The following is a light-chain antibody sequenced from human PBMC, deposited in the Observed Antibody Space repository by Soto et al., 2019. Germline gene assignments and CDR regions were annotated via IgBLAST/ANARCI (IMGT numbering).Light chain of an antibody. CDR1: QSIVYSDGQAY. J-gene: IGKJ1*01. Sequence: DVVMTQSPLSLPVTLGQPASISCRSSQSIVYSDGQAYLSWFQQRPGQSPRRLIYRASNRDSGVPDRFSGSGSGTDFTLQIDRGEAEDVGIYYCMQGTRWPPTFGRGTRVEIK. CDR2: RAS. V-gene: IGKV2-30*01. CDR3: MQGTRWPPT.